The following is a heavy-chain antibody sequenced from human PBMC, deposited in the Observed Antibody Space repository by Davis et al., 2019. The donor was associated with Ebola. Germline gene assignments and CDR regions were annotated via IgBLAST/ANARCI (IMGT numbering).Heavy chain of an antibody. Sequence: PGGSLRLSCKGSGYSFTSYWISWVRQMPGKGLEWMGRIDPSDSYTNYSPSFQGHVTISADKSISTAYLQWSSLKASDTAMYYCARRSYGSSWYYYYYGMDVWGQGTTVTVSS. CDR3: ARRSYGSSWYYYYYGMDV. CDR1: GYSFTSYW. D-gene: IGHD6-13*01. CDR2: IDPSDSYT. J-gene: IGHJ6*02. V-gene: IGHV5-10-1*01.